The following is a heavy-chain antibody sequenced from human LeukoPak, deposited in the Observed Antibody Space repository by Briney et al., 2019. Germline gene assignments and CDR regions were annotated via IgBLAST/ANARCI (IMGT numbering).Heavy chain of an antibody. CDR3: ARYCSGGSCLFYYYGMAV. CDR1: GFTFSSYW. V-gene: IGHV3-7*01. Sequence: GGSLRLSCAASGFTFSSYWMSWVRQAPEKGLEWVANIKQDGSEKYYVDSVEGRFTISRDNAKNSLFLQMNSLRAEGTAVYYCARYCSGGSCLFYYYGMAVWGQGTTVAVSS. J-gene: IGHJ6*02. D-gene: IGHD2-15*01. CDR2: IKQDGSEK.